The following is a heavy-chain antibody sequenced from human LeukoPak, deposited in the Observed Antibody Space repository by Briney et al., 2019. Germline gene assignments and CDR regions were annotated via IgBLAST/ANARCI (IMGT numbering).Heavy chain of an antibody. Sequence: ASVKVSCKVSGYTLTELSMHWVRQAPGKGLEWMGGFDPEDGETIYAQKFQGRVTMTEDTSTDTAYMELSSLRSEDTAVYYCARGGFMVRGVIIPHWGQGTLVTVSS. CDR1: GYTLTELS. CDR3: ARGGFMVRGVIIPH. J-gene: IGHJ4*02. D-gene: IGHD3-10*01. CDR2: FDPEDGET. V-gene: IGHV1-24*01.